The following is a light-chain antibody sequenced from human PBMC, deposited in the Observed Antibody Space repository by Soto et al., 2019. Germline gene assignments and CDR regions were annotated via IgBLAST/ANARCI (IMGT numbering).Light chain of an antibody. Sequence: EIVMTQSPATLSVSPGGRATLSCRASQNIGNKLAWYQHKPGQAPRVLIYDTSTRAAGIPARLSGSGSETNFTLTIITLQSEDFAVYYCQQYNTWRSITFGQGTRLESK. V-gene: IGKV3-15*01. CDR2: DTS. J-gene: IGKJ5*01. CDR3: QQYNTWRSIT. CDR1: QNIGNK.